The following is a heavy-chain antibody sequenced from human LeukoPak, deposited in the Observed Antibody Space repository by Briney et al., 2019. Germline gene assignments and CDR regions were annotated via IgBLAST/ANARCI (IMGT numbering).Heavy chain of an antibody. CDR1: GGSFSGYY. D-gene: IGHD5-24*01. V-gene: IGHV4-34*01. CDR2: IYYSGST. J-gene: IGHJ6*03. Sequence: SETLSLTCAVYGGSFSGYYWGWIRQPPGKGLEWIGSIYYSGSTYYNPSLKSRVTISVDTSKNQFSLKLSSVTAADTAVYYCARGKDGYNYYYYYYMDVWGKGTTVTISS. CDR3: ARGKDGYNYYYYYYMDV.